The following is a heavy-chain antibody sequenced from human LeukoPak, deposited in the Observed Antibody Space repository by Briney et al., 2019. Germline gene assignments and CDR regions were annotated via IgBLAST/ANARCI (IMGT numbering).Heavy chain of an antibody. CDR1: GFAFTIYG. CDR3: ARALNFWGADTTRGFDS. J-gene: IGHJ4*02. D-gene: IGHD3-3*01. CDR2: ISSSTGYI. Sequence: GGSLRLSCAVSGFAFTIYGMTWVRQAPGKGLEWVSSISSSTGYIDYAHSVKGRFTISRDNAKDSLSLQMNSLRAEATAVYYCARALNFWGADTTRGFDSWGQGTLVTVSS. V-gene: IGHV3-21*01.